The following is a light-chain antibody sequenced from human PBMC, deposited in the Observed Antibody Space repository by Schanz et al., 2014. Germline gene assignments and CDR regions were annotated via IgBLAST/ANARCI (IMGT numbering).Light chain of an antibody. CDR3: HQYGSSPST. CDR2: GAF. V-gene: IGKV3-20*01. J-gene: IGKJ2*01. Sequence: EIVMTQSPATLSVSPGERAALSCRASQSVSSSNLAWYQQKPGQAPRLLIYGAFNRATGIPDRFSGSGSGTDFTLTISRLEPEDFAVYFCHQYGSSPSTFGQGTKLEIK. CDR1: QSVSSSN.